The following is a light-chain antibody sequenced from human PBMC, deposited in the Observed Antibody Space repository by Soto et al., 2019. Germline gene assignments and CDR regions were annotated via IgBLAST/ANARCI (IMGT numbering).Light chain of an antibody. CDR3: SSYTRSSTVI. Sequence: QSALTQPASVSGSPGQSITISCTGTSSDVGGYNYISWYQQHPGKAPKFIIYDVRNRPSGVSNRFSGSRSGNTASLTISGLQAEDEADYYFSSYTRSSTVIFGGGTKLTVL. CDR2: DVR. CDR1: SSDVGGYNY. J-gene: IGLJ2*01. V-gene: IGLV2-14*01.